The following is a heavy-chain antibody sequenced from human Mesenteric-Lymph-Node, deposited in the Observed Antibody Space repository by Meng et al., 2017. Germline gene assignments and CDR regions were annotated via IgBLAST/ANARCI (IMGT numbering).Heavy chain of an antibody. V-gene: IGHV3-33*01. CDR2: IWSDGSRK. D-gene: IGHD6-19*01. J-gene: IGHJ3*02. Sequence: QVQLVGSGGGVVQPGRSLRLACAASGFSLSTYAMHWARQAPGKGLEWVASIWSDGSRKYYADSVKGRFTISRDNSKNTLYLQMNSLRAEDTAVYYCARALVAGTRAFDIWGQGTMVTVSS. CDR1: GFSLSTYA. CDR3: ARALVAGTRAFDI.